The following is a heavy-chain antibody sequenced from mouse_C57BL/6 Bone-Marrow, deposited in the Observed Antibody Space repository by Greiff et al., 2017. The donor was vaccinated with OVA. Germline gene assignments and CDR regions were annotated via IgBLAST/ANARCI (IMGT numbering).Heavy chain of an antibody. Sequence: QVQLKASGAELARPGASVKLSCKASGYTFTSYGISWVKQRTGQGLEWIGVIYPRSGNTYYNEMFKGKATLTADTSSSTAYMELRRLTSDDAAVYFCARKGSSYFDYWGQGTTLTVSS. V-gene: IGHV1-81*01. J-gene: IGHJ2*01. CDR3: ARKGSSYFDY. CDR2: IYPRSGNT. CDR1: GYTFTSYG.